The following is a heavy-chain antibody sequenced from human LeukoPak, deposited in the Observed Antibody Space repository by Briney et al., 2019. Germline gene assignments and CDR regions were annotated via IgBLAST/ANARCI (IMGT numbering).Heavy chain of an antibody. CDR3: ARGGASSEWFDP. Sequence: SETLPQTRTVSGDSISAYYWSWIRQTPGKGLEWIAFIHSSGTTNYNPSLKSRVSISVDTSNNQFSLSVNSVTAADTAVYYCARGGASSEWFDPWGQGWLVTVSS. CDR2: IHSSGTT. D-gene: IGHD6-25*01. V-gene: IGHV4-59*01. J-gene: IGHJ5*02. CDR1: GDSISAYY.